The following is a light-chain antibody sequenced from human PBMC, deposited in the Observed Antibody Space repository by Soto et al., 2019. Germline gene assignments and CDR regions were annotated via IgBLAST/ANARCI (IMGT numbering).Light chain of an antibody. CDR3: QQYDSSPRT. CDR2: GAS. J-gene: IGKJ1*01. V-gene: IGKV3-20*01. Sequence: EIELTQSPGTLSWSPGERATVSFRDSQSFTSRSLAWYQQKPGLAPRLLISGASNRAAGIPDRFSGSGSGTDFTLTISRLEPEDFAVYYCQQYDSSPRTFGQGTKVDIQ. CDR1: QSFTSRS.